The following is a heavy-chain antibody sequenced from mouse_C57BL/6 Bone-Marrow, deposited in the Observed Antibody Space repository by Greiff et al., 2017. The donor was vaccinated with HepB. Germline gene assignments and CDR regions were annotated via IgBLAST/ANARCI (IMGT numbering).Heavy chain of an antibody. D-gene: IGHD2-3*01. J-gene: IGHJ2*01. CDR3: ARPYDGYSGHFDY. V-gene: IGHV5-16*01. CDR1: GFTFSDYY. Sequence: EVQVVESEGGLVQPGSSMKLSCTASGFTFSDYYMAWVRQVPEKGLEWVANINYDGSSTYYLDSLKSRFIISRDNAKNILYLQMSSLKSEDTATYYCARPYDGYSGHFDYWGQGTTLTVSS. CDR2: INYDGSST.